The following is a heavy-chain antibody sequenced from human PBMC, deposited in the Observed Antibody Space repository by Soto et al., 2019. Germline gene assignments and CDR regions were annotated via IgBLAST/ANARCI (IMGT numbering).Heavy chain of an antibody. CDR3: AKEPGYSYGYDYYYGMDV. CDR2: ISGSGGST. D-gene: IGHD5-18*01. Sequence: EVQLLESGGGLVQPGGSLRLSCAASGFTFSSYAMSWVRQAPGKGLEWVSAISGSGGSTYYADSVKGRFTISRDNSKNTLYLQMNSLRAEDTAVYYCAKEPGYSYGYDYYYGMDVWGQGTTVTVSS. CDR1: GFTFSSYA. J-gene: IGHJ6*02. V-gene: IGHV3-23*01.